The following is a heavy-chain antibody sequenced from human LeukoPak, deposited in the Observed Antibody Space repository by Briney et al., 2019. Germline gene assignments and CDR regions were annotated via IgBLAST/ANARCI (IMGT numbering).Heavy chain of an antibody. CDR1: GFTFSSYG. V-gene: IGHV3-30*18. Sequence: PGRSLRLSCAASGFTFSSYGMHWVRQAPGKGLEWVAVISYDGSNKYYADSVKGRFTISRDNSKNTLYLQMNSLRAEDAAVYYCAKDYCGGDCYAFDYWGQGTLGTVSS. CDR3: AKDYCGGDCYAFDY. CDR2: ISYDGSNK. J-gene: IGHJ4*02. D-gene: IGHD2-21*02.